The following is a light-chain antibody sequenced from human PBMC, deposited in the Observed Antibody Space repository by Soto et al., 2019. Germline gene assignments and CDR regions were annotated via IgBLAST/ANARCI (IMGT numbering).Light chain of an antibody. CDR1: QGISNY. CDR3: QPLNRYPFT. V-gene: IGKV1-9*01. Sequence: DIQLTQSPSFLSASVGDRVTITCRASQGISNYLAWYQQKPGRAPKLLIYAASTLQTGVPSRFSGRGSGTEFTLTISSLQPEDFATYYCQPLNRYPFTFGPGTKVDIK. J-gene: IGKJ3*01. CDR2: AAS.